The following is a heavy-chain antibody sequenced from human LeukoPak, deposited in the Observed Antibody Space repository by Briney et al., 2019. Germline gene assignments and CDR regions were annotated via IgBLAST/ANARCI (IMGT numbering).Heavy chain of an antibody. Sequence: GGSLRLSCAASGLTFDDYAMSWVRQAPGKGLEWVSAINWNGGSTGYADSVKGRFTISRDNAKNSLYLQMNSLRDEDTAVYYCARDMTFCSGGSCYSLGFDIWGQGTMVTVSS. CDR2: INWNGGST. V-gene: IGHV3-20*04. CDR1: GLTFDDYA. CDR3: ARDMTFCSGGSCYSLGFDI. J-gene: IGHJ3*02. D-gene: IGHD2-15*01.